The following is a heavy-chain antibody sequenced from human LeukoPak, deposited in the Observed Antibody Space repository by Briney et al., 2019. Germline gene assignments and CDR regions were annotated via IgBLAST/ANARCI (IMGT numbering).Heavy chain of an antibody. CDR1: GYTFTSYD. J-gene: IGHJ3*02. CDR3: ARDTYYYDSSGYPDNAFDI. V-gene: IGHV1-8*01. CDR2: MNSNSGNT. D-gene: IGHD3-22*01. Sequence: ASVKVSCKASGYTFTSYDINWVRQATGQGLEWMGWMNSNSGNTGYAQKFQGRVTMTRNTSISTAYMELSSLRSVDTAVYYCARDTYYYDSSGYPDNAFDIWGQGTMVTVSS.